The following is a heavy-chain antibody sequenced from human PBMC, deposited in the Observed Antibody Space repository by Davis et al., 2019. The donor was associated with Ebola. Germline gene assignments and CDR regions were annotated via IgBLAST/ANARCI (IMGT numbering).Heavy chain of an antibody. J-gene: IGHJ5*02. CDR2: IYSAGGT. CDR3: AREYVSAPNWFDP. Sequence: GGSLRLSCAASGFTVSESYMTWVRQAPGKGLQWVSNIYSAGGTYYADSVKGRFTISRDDSKNTLYLHMNSLRAEDTAVYYCAREYVSAPNWFDPWGQGTLVTVSS. CDR1: GFTVSESY. D-gene: IGHD3-16*01. V-gene: IGHV3-53*01.